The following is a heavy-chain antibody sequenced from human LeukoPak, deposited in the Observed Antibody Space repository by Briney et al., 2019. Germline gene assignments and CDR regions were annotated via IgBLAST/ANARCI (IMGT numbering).Heavy chain of an antibody. Sequence: PSETLSPTCAVYGGSFIGNYWSWFRQPPGRGREWIGEINQSGGTNHNPSLKSRVTISVDTSKNQFSLKVSSVTAADTAVYYCARGYGSGFAYWGQGTLVTVSS. V-gene: IGHV4-34*01. D-gene: IGHD3-10*01. CDR3: ARGYGSGFAY. CDR2: INQSGGT. J-gene: IGHJ4*02. CDR1: GGSFIGNY.